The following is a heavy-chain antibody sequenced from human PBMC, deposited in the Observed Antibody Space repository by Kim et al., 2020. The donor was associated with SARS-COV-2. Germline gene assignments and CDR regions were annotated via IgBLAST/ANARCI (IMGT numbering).Heavy chain of an antibody. J-gene: IGHJ2*01. CDR2: MGTKADT. V-gene: IGHV3-13*04. CDR3: ARGPIEEGIRATKGYFDL. CDR1: GFTFSSYD. D-gene: IGHD1-20*01. Sequence: GGSLSLSCAASGFTFSSYDMHWVRQGTEKGLEWVSSMGTKADTYYPDSVKDRFTISRENAKDSFYLQRNSLSAEDTAVYYCARGPIEEGIRATKGYFDLWGRGTVVTVSS.